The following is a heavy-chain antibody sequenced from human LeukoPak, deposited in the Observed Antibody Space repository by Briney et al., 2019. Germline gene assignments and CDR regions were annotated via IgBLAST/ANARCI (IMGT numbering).Heavy chain of an antibody. CDR1: GFTVSSNY. CDR2: IYSGGST. CDR3: ARDLVDSSRSYARYYYYGMDV. J-gene: IGHJ6*02. Sequence: GGSLRLSCAASGFTVSSNYMSWVRQAPGKGLEWVSVIYSGGSTYYADSVKGRFTISRDNSKNTLYLQMNSLRAEDTAVYYCARDLVDSSRSYARYYYYGMDVWGQGTTVTVSS. D-gene: IGHD3-10*01. V-gene: IGHV3-66*01.